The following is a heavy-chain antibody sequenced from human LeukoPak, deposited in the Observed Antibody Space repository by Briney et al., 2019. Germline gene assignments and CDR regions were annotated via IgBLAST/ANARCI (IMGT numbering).Heavy chain of an antibody. D-gene: IGHD3-22*01. CDR3: ARKYYYDSSGSWVFDY. J-gene: IGHJ4*02. V-gene: IGHV3-21*01. CDR2: ISGSSSYI. Sequence: GGSLRLSCAASGFTFSSYEMNWVRQAPGKGLEWVSSISGSSSYIYYADSVKGRFTISRDNAKNSLYLQMNSLRAEDTAVYYCARKYYYDSSGSWVFDYWGQGTLVTVSS. CDR1: GFTFSSYE.